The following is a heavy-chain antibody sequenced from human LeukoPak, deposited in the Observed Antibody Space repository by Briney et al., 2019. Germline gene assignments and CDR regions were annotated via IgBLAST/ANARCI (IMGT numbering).Heavy chain of an antibody. Sequence: GGSLRLSCAASGFTFSSYTINWVRQAPGKGLEWVSGISGSGGSTYYADSVKGRFTISRDNAKNSLYLQMNSLRAEDTAVYYCASAREGYYDFWSGYYYYMDVWGKGTTVTVSS. CDR1: GFTFSSYT. CDR2: ISGSGGST. J-gene: IGHJ6*03. D-gene: IGHD3-3*01. V-gene: IGHV3-23*01. CDR3: ASAREGYYDFWSGYYYYMDV.